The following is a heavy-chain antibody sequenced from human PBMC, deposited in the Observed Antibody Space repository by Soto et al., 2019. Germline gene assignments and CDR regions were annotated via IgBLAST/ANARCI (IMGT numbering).Heavy chain of an antibody. D-gene: IGHD2-15*01. CDR2: INPSGGST. Sequence: QVQLVQSGAEVKKPGASVKVSCTASGYTFTSYYMHWVRQAPGQGLEWMGIINPSGGSTSYAQKFQGRVTMTRDTSMSPVYMERSSLRSEDTAVYYCARARDYYWSGGSCPLQHWGQCTLVTVSS. J-gene: IGHJ1*01. CDR1: GYTFTSYY. CDR3: ARARDYYWSGGSCPLQH. V-gene: IGHV1-46*01.